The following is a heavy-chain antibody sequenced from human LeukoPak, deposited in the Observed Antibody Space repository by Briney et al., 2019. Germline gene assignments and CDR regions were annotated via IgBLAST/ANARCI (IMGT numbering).Heavy chain of an antibody. V-gene: IGHV1-46*01. CDR3: ARDNARLVDAFDI. CDR2: INPSGGST. CDR1: GYTFTSYY. J-gene: IGHJ3*02. Sequence: ASVKVSCKASGYTFTSYYMHWARQAPGQGLEWMGIINPSGGSTSYAQKFQGRVTMTRDTSTSTVYMELSSLRSEDTAVYYCARDNARLVDAFDIWGQGTMVTVSS. D-gene: IGHD6-6*01.